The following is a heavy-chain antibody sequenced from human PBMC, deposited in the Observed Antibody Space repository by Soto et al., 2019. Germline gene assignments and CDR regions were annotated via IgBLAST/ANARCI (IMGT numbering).Heavy chain of an antibody. D-gene: IGHD6-13*01. CDR2: IYPGDSDT. J-gene: IGHJ4*02. V-gene: IGHV5-51*01. CDR1: GYDFTNYW. Sequence: GESLKISCKTSGYDFTNYWIGWVRQMPGKGLKWMGIIYPGDSDTRYSPSFQGQITISADKSISTAYLQWSSLKASDTAMYYCARLFNPGSAAGLDYWGQGILVTVSS. CDR3: ARLFNPGSAAGLDY.